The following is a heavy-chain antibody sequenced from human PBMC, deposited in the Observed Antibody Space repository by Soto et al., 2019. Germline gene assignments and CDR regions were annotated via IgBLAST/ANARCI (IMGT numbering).Heavy chain of an antibody. D-gene: IGHD2-15*01. CDR2: MNPNSGNT. J-gene: IGHJ4*02. V-gene: IGHV1-8*01. Sequence: ASVKVSCKASGYSLNSYDMNWVRQATGQGLEWMGWMNPNSGNTGIAEKFQGRVTMTWNTSTGTVYPEISSLRPEDTAVYYCARGLVEPGGNCFDYWGQVTQGTV. CDR3: ARGLVEPGGNCFDY. CDR1: GYSLNSYD.